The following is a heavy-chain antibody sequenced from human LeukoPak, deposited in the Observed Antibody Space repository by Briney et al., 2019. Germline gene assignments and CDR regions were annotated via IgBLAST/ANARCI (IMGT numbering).Heavy chain of an antibody. CDR2: INHSGST. J-gene: IGHJ4*02. CDR3: ARGKYDSGGYYLDY. Sequence: SETLSLTCAVYGGSFSGYYWSWIRQPPGKGLEWIGEINHSGSTNYNPSLKSRVTISVDTSKSQFSLMLSSVTAADTAVYYCARGKYDSGGYYLDYWGQGNLVTVSS. V-gene: IGHV4-34*01. CDR1: GGSFSGYY. D-gene: IGHD3-22*01.